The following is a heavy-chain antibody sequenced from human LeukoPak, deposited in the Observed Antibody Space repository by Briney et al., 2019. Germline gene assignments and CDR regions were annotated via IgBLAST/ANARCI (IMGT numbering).Heavy chain of an antibody. V-gene: IGHV4-4*07. D-gene: IGHD1-26*01. CDR2: IYPSGST. Sequence: SETLSLNSTVSGGSVGSYYWTFIRHPAGHGLDSIGRIYPSGSTNYNPSLKSRVTMSVDTSKNQFSLKLSSVTAADTAVYYCARENSGSYREFDYWGQGTLVTVSS. CDR1: GGSVGSYY. CDR3: ARENSGSYREFDY. J-gene: IGHJ4*02.